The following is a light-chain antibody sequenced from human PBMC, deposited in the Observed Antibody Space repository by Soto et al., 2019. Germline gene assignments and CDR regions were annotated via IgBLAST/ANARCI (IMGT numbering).Light chain of an antibody. CDR1: QVVGSKY. Sequence: EIVLTQSPGTMSLSPGERVTLSCRASQVVGSKYLAWYQQKAGQPPRLLIYASSNRANDVSDRFSGSGSGTDFTLTINRLEAQDVAVYFCQQYASSPFTCGPGTKVEMK. CDR2: ASS. J-gene: IGKJ3*01. CDR3: QQYASSPFT. V-gene: IGKV3-20*01.